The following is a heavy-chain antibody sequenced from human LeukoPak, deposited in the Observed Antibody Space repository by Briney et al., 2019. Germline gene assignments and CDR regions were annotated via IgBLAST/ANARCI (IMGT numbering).Heavy chain of an antibody. CDR2: ISAYNGDT. Sequence: GASVKVSCKASGYTFTSYGISWVRQAPGQGLEWMGWISAYNGDTNYAQKFQGRVTMTTDTSTSTAYMELRNLRSDDTAVYYCARDYYDNSGYYSHTGGYWGQGTLVTVSS. D-gene: IGHD3-22*01. CDR3: ARDYYDNSGYYSHTGGY. J-gene: IGHJ4*02. V-gene: IGHV1-18*01. CDR1: GYTFTSYG.